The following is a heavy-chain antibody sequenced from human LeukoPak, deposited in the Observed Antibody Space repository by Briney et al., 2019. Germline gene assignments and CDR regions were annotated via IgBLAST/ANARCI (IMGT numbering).Heavy chain of an antibody. Sequence: GGSLRLSCAASGFTFSSYAMSWVRQAPGKGLEWVSVVSGDGSGTYYADSVKGRFTISRDNSKNTLFLQMNSLRAEDTAIYYCAKDPDDFWTEPPLEYWGQGTLVTVSS. J-gene: IGHJ4*02. CDR2: VSGDGSGT. CDR3: AKDPDDFWTEPPLEY. V-gene: IGHV3-23*01. D-gene: IGHD3/OR15-3a*01. CDR1: GFTFSSYA.